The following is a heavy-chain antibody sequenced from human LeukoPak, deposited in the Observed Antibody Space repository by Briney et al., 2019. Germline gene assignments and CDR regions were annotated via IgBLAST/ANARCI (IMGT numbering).Heavy chain of an antibody. CDR2: IDPSDSYT. D-gene: IGHD2-15*01. CDR1: GYRFTSYW. CDR3: ARQWDRCSGGSCYSFFDY. V-gene: IGHV5-10-1*01. Sequence: GESLKISCKGSGYRFTSYWISWVRQMPGKGLEWMGRIDPSDSYTNYSPSFQGHVTISADKSISTAYLQWSSLKASDTAMYYCARQWDRCSGGSCYSFFDYWGQGTLVTVSS. J-gene: IGHJ4*02.